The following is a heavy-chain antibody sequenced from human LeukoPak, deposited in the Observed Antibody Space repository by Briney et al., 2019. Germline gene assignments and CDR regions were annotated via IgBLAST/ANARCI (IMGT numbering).Heavy chain of an antibody. CDR3: ARAMIVVATYYFDY. CDR1: GFTFSSYL. D-gene: IGHD3-22*01. Sequence: PGGSLRLSCAASGFTFSSYLMSWVRQAPGKGLEWVANIKEDGSETYYVDSVRGRFTISRDNAKNSLYLQMNSLRAEDTAVYYCARAMIVVATYYFDYWGQGTLVTVSS. J-gene: IGHJ4*02. CDR2: IKEDGSET. V-gene: IGHV3-7*01.